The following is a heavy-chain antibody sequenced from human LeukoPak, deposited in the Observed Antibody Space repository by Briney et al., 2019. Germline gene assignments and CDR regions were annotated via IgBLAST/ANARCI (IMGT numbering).Heavy chain of an antibody. CDR2: IYYSGST. CDR3: ARKGYSNYLYFQH. Sequence: SETLSLTCTVSGGSISSYYWSWLRQPPGKGLEWIGYIYYSGSTNYNPSLKSRVTISVDTSKNQFSLKLSSVTAADTAVYYCARKGYSNYLYFQHWGQGTLVTVSS. D-gene: IGHD4-11*01. V-gene: IGHV4-59*01. CDR1: GGSISSYY. J-gene: IGHJ1*01.